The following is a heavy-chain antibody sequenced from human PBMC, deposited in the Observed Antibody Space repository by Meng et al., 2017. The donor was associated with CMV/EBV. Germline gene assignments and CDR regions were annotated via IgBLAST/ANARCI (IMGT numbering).Heavy chain of an antibody. CDR2: IIPILGIA. CDR1: GGIFGSYA. CDR3: ARAAEDYYDTGDYRPDGFDI. D-gene: IGHD3-22*01. Sequence: SVKVSCKATGGIFGSYAISWVRQAPGQGLEWMGGIIPILGIASYVQKFQARVTMTADRSTSTAYMELSRLRSEDTAVYYCARAAEDYYDTGDYRPDGFDIWGQGTMVTVSS. V-gene: IGHV1-69*10. J-gene: IGHJ3*02.